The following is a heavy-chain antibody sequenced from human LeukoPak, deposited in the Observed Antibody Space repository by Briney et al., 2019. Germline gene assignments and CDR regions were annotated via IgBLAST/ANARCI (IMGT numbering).Heavy chain of an antibody. CDR3: ARGGPLRLTVGGRVVPAAMGFDY. Sequence: GGSLRLSCAASGFTFSTYSMNWVRQAPGKGLEWVAAISYDGSNKYYADSVKGRFTISRDNSKNTLYLQMNSLRAEDTAVYYCARGGPLRLTVGGRVVPAAMGFDYWGQGTLVTVSS. J-gene: IGHJ4*02. CDR1: GFTFSTYS. V-gene: IGHV3-30*03. CDR2: ISYDGSNK. D-gene: IGHD2-2*01.